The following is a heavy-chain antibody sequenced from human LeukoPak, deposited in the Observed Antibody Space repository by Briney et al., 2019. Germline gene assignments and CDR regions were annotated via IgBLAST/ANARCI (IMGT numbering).Heavy chain of an antibody. Sequence: GAPVKVSCKTSGYSFTSYDINWVRQATGQGLEWMGWMNPNSGNTGYAQKFQGRVTITRDTSISTAYMELSSLRSEDTAVYYCARGLPGEPDYYMDVWGKGTTVTVSS. CDR2: MNPNSGNT. V-gene: IGHV1-8*01. D-gene: IGHD3-16*01. CDR3: ARGLPGEPDYYMDV. CDR1: GYSFTSYD. J-gene: IGHJ6*03.